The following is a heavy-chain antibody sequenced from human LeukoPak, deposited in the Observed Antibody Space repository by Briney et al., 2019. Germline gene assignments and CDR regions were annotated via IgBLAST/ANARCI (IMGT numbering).Heavy chain of an antibody. CDR3: EKTYLYYDFCSGNAFDI. Sequence: GGSLRLSCAASGFTFSSYAMSWLRQAPGKGLEWVSAISGSGGSTYYADSVKGRFTISRDNSKNTLYLQMNSLRDEDTAVYYCEKTYLYYDFCSGNAFDIWGQGTMVTVSS. CDR1: GFTFSSYA. D-gene: IGHD3-3*01. J-gene: IGHJ3*02. CDR2: ISGSGGST. V-gene: IGHV3-23*01.